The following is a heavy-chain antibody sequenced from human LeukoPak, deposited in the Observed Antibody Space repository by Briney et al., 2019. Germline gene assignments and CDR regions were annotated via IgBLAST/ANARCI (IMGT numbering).Heavy chain of an antibody. V-gene: IGHV3-30-3*01. CDR2: ISYDGSNK. CDR3: ARGQLRLTDY. Sequence: GGSLRLSCAASGFTFSNYAIHWVRQAPGKGLEWVAVISYDGSNKYYADSVKGRFTISRDNPKNTLYLEMNSLRAEDTAVYYCARGQLRLTDYWGQGTLVTVSS. CDR1: GFTFSNYA. J-gene: IGHJ4*02. D-gene: IGHD5-12*01.